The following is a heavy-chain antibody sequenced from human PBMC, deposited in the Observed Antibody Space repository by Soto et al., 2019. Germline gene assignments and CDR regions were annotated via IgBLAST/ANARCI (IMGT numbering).Heavy chain of an antibody. CDR2: IYYSGNT. V-gene: IGHV4-39*01. J-gene: IGHJ5*02. CDR1: GGSISSSIYY. CDR3: ARILWSSGWSRFDP. D-gene: IGHD6-19*01. Sequence: SETLSLTCTVSGGSISSSIYYWDWLRQSPVQALEWIGSIYYSGNTYYNASLRSRVTISVDTSKNQFPLNLSSVTAADTAVYYCARILWSSGWSRFDPWGQGSLVTVSS.